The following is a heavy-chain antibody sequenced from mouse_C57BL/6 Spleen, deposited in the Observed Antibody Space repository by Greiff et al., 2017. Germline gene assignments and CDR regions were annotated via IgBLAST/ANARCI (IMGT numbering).Heavy chain of an antibody. CDR3: AREFSYGNYVWYFDS. CDR2: ISSGSSTI. Sequence: EVMLVESGGGLVKPGGSLKLSCAASGFTFSDYGMHWVRQAPEKGLEWVAYISSGSSTIYYADTVKGRFTISRDNAKNTLFLQMTSLRSEDTAMYYCAREFSYGNYVWYFDSWGQGTTLTVSS. V-gene: IGHV5-17*01. CDR1: GFTFSDYG. D-gene: IGHD2-1*01. J-gene: IGHJ2*01.